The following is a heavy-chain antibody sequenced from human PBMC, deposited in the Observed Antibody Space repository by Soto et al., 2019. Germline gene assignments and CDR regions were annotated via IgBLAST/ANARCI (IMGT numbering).Heavy chain of an antibody. J-gene: IGHJ6*02. D-gene: IGHD6-6*01. Sequence: PSETLSLTCTVSGGSINSGDYYWSWIRQHPGKGLEWIGYIYYSGGTNYNPSLKSRVTISVDTSKNQFSPKLSSVTAADTAVYYCARDKKARLYYYGMDVWGQGTTVTVSS. CDR2: IYYSGGT. CDR3: ARDKKARLYYYGMDV. CDR1: GGSINSGDYY. V-gene: IGHV4-61*08.